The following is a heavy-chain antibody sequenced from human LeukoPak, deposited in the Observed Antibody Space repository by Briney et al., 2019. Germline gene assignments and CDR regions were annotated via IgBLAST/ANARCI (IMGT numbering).Heavy chain of an antibody. J-gene: IGHJ5*01. CDR1: GFVISASY. CDR3: VRGGTYWTVS. CDR2: IKPDGSEK. Sequence: PGGSLRLSCAASGFVISASYMSWVRKAPGKGQEWVATIKPDGSEKYHVDSVSGRFTISRDNTNDSLFLQMNSLRVDGTAVYYCVRGGTYWTVSWGQGTWSTSP. V-gene: IGHV3-7*01.